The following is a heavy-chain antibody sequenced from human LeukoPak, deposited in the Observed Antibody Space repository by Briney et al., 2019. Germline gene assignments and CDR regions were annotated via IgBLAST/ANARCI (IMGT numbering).Heavy chain of an antibody. D-gene: IGHD4-17*01. V-gene: IGHV3-48*02. J-gene: IGHJ3*02. CDR1: GFTFSSHS. CDR2: ISSTSAM. Sequence: GGSLRLSCAASGFTFSSHSMNWVRQAPGKGLEWVSYISSTSAMFYADSVKGRFTISRDSAKNSLYLQMNSLRDEDTAVYYCATKQLTTLAFDIWGQGTMVAVSS. CDR3: ATKQLTTLAFDI.